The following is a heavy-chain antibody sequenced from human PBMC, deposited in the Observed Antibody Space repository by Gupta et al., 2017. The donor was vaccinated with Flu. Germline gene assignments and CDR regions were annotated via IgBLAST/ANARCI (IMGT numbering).Heavy chain of an antibody. CDR1: GFTFNSYD. V-gene: IGHV3-13*04. J-gene: IGHJ4*02. CDR3: ARVRYYYDSSGYYSTLLDY. D-gene: IGHD3-22*01. CDR2: IGTAGDT. Sequence: VQLVESGGGLVQPGGSLRLSCSASGFTFNSYDMHWVPQATGKGLEWASAIGTAGDTSYPDSVKGRFTISRENAKNSLYLQMNSLRAGDTAVYYCARVRYYYDSSGYYSTLLDYWGQGTLVTVSS.